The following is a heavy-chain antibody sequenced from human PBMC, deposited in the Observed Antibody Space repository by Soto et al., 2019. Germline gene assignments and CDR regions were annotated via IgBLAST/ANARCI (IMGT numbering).Heavy chain of an antibody. D-gene: IGHD5-18*01. J-gene: IGHJ4*02. CDR2: IYYSGST. CDR3: ARDRSTRDGEVDRPDSYGIEY. CDR1: GGSISSGGYY. V-gene: IGHV4-31*03. Sequence: PSETLSLTCTVSGGSISSGGYYWSWIRQHPGKGLEWIGYIYYSGSTYYNPSLKSRVTISVDTSKNQFSLKLSSVTAADTAVYYCARDRSTRDGEVDRPDSYGIEYWGQGTLVTVSS.